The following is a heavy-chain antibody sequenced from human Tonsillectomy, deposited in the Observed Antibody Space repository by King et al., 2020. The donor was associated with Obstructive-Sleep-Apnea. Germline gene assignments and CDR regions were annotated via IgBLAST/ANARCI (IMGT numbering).Heavy chain of an antibody. CDR1: GGSISSYY. Sequence: VQLQESGPGLVKPSETLSLTCTVSGGSISSYYWSWIRQPPGKGLEWIGCIYYSGSTNYNPSLKSRVTISVDTSKNQFSLKLSSVTAADTAVYYGARHVLSSWRFDSWGQGTLVTVSS. V-gene: IGHV4-59*08. CDR3: ARHVLSSWRFDS. J-gene: IGHJ4*02. D-gene: IGHD6-13*01. CDR2: IYYSGST.